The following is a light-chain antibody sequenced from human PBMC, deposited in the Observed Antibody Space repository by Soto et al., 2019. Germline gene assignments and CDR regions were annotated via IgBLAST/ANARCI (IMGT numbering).Light chain of an antibody. CDR2: DVS. J-gene: IGLJ2*01. CDR3: SSYTSSSTRV. Sequence: QSALTQPASVSGSPGQSITISCTGTSRDVGGYNYVSWYPQHPGKAPKLMIYDVSNRPSGVSNRFSGSKSGNTASLTISGLQAEYEADYYCSSYTSSSTRVFGGGTKLTVL. V-gene: IGLV2-14*01. CDR1: SRDVGGYNY.